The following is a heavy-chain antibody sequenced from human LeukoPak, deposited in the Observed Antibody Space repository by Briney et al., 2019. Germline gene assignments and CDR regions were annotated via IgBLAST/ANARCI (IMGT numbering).Heavy chain of an antibody. V-gene: IGHV3-9*01. D-gene: IGHD3-22*01. J-gene: IGHJ4*02. CDR2: ISWNSGSI. CDR1: GFTFDDYA. CDR3: AKVKRSYYYDSSGYYAYYFDY. Sequence: PGRSLRLSCAASGFTFDDYAMPWVRQAPGKGLEWVSGISWNSGSIGYADSVKGRFTISRDNAKNSLYLQMNSLRAEDTALYYCAKVKRSYYYDSSGYYAYYFDYWGQGTLVTVSS.